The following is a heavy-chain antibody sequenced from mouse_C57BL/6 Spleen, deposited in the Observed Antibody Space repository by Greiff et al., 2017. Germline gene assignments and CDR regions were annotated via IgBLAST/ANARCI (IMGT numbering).Heavy chain of an antibody. CDR3: ARSNYYGRRQDYFDY. V-gene: IGHV1-26*01. CDR2: INPNNGGT. D-gene: IGHD1-1*01. Sequence: VQLQQSGPELVKPGASVKISCKASGYTFTDYYMNWVKQSHGKSLEWIGDINPNNGGTSYNQKFKGKATLTVDKSSSTAYMELRSLTSEDSAVYYCARSNYYGRRQDYFDYWGQGTTLTVSA. CDR1: GYTFTDYY. J-gene: IGHJ2*01.